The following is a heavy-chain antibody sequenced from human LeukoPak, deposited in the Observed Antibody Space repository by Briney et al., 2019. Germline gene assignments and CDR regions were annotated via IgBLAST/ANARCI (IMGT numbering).Heavy chain of an antibody. CDR1: GFTFSSYA. CDR2: ISGSGGST. D-gene: IGHD3-3*01. Sequence: GGSLRLSCAASGFTFSSYAMGWVRQAPGKGLEWVSAISGSGGSTYYADSVKGRFTISRDNSKNTLYLQMNSLRAEDTAVYYCAKDGGYDLYYYYMDVWGKGTTVTVSS. CDR3: AKDGGYDLYYYYMDV. J-gene: IGHJ6*03. V-gene: IGHV3-23*01.